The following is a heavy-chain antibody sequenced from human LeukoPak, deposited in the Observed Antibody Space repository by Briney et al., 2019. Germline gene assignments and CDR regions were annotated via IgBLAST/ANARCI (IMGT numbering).Heavy chain of an antibody. Sequence: PSETLSFTCTVSGGSVSSSSDYWDWIRQPPAKGLEWIGTIHYSGNSYYNPSLKSRVTISVDTSKNQFSLKLTSVTAADTAVYYCARPKTVNGAFDIWGQGTMVTVSS. J-gene: IGHJ3*02. CDR1: GGSVSSSSDY. V-gene: IGHV4-39*01. CDR3: ARPKTVNGAFDI. D-gene: IGHD1-1*01. CDR2: IHYSGNS.